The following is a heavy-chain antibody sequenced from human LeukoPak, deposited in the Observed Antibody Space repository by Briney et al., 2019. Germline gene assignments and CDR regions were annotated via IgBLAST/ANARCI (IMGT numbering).Heavy chain of an antibody. CDR1: GYSISSGYY. CDR3: ASAFSPRYCSSTSCVYYFDY. CDR2: VYHSGST. J-gene: IGHJ4*02. V-gene: IGHV4-38-2*02. Sequence: SETLSLTCTVSGYSISSGYYWGWIRQPPGKGLEWIGSVYHSGSTYYNPSLKSRVTISVDTSKNQFSLKLSSVTAADTAVYYCASAFSPRYCSSTSCVYYFDYWGQGTLVTVSS. D-gene: IGHD2-2*01.